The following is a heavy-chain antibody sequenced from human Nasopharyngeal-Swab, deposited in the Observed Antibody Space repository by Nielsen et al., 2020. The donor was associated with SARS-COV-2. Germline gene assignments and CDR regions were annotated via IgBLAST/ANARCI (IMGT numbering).Heavy chain of an antibody. V-gene: IGHV3-NL1*01. CDR1: GFTFDDYA. Sequence: GESLKISCAASGFTFDDYAMHWVRQAPGKGLEWVSVIYSGGSSTYYADSVKGRFTISRDNAKNSLYLQMNSLRDEDTAVYYCAREPYSSSRGDAFDIWGQGTMVTVSS. CDR3: AREPYSSSRGDAFDI. D-gene: IGHD6-13*01. CDR2: IYSGGSST. J-gene: IGHJ3*02.